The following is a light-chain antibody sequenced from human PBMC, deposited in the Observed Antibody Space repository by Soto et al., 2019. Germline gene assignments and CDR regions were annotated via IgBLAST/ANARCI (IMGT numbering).Light chain of an antibody. V-gene: IGKV1-5*01. CDR2: DVS. CDR1: QSIGDS. Sequence: DIQMTQSPSTLSASVGDRVTITCRASQSIGDSLAWYQQKPGKAPYLLISDVSSLERGVPSRFSGSGSGTEFTLTISSMQPDDFATFYYQQYNGYSRTFGQGTKVDIK. CDR3: QQYNGYSRT. J-gene: IGKJ1*01.